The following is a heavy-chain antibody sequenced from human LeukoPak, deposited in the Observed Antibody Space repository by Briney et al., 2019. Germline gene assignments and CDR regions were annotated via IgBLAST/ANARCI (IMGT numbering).Heavy chain of an antibody. V-gene: IGHV4-38-2*02. D-gene: IGHD5-18*01. CDR2: IYHSGST. CDR3: ARDVGYSYGVFDY. Sequence: SETLSLTCTVSGYSISSGYYWGWIRQPPGKGLEWIGSIYHSGSTYYNPSLKSRVTISVDTSKNQFSLKLSSVTAADTAMYYCARDVGYSYGVFDYWGQGTLVTVSS. CDR1: GYSISSGYY. J-gene: IGHJ4*02.